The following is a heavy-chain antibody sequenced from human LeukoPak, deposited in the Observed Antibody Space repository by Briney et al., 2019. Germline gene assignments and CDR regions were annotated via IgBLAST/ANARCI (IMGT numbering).Heavy chain of an antibody. D-gene: IGHD1-1*01. CDR1: GGSISSYY. V-gene: IGHV4-59*08. J-gene: IGHJ4*02. Sequence: SETLSLTCTVSGGSISSYYWSWIRQPPGKGLEWIGYIYYSGSTNYNPSLKSRVTISVDTSKNQFSLKLSSVTAADTAVYCCARALKTGTAAFDYWGQGTLVTVSS. CDR3: ARALKTGTAAFDY. CDR2: IYYSGST.